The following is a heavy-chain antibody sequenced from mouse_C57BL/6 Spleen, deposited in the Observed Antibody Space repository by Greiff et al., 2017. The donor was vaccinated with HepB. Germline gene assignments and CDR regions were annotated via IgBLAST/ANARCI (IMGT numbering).Heavy chain of an antibody. V-gene: IGHV1-80*01. CDR1: GYAFSSYW. CDR2: IYPGDGDT. J-gene: IGHJ3*01. CDR3: ARPLDSSGYPAY. D-gene: IGHD3-2*02. Sequence: VQLQQSGAELVKPGASVKISCKASGYAFSSYWMNWVKQRPGKGLEWIGQIYPGDGDTNYNGKFKGKATLTADKSSSTAYMQLSSVTSEDSAVYFCARPLDSSGYPAYWGQGTLVTVSA.